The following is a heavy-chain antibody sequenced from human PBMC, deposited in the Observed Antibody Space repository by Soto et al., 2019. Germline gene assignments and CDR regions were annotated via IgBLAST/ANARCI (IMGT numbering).Heavy chain of an antibody. D-gene: IGHD2-8*01. CDR3: ARDRLKYYYYYGMDV. CDR2: IWYDGSNK. J-gene: IGHJ6*02. CDR1: GFTFSSYG. Sequence: PGGSLRLSCAASGFTFSSYGMHWVRQAPGKGLEWVAVIWYDGSNKYYADSVKGRFTISRDNSKNTLYLQMNSLRAEDTAVYYCARDRLKYYYYYGMDVWGQGTTVTVSS. V-gene: IGHV3-33*01.